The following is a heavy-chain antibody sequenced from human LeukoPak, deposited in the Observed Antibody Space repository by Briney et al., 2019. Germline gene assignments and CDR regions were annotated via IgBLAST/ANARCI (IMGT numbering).Heavy chain of an antibody. CDR2: IYYSGRT. CDR1: GGSISSGGYY. J-gene: IGHJ5*02. D-gene: IGHD5-24*01. Sequence: SETLSLTCTVSGGSISSGGYYWSWIRQHPGKGLEWIGYIYYSGRTYYNPSLKSRVTISVDTSKNQFSLKLSSVTAADTAVYYCARSRRVGWFDPWGQGTLVTVSS. V-gene: IGHV4-31*03. CDR3: ARSRRVGWFDP.